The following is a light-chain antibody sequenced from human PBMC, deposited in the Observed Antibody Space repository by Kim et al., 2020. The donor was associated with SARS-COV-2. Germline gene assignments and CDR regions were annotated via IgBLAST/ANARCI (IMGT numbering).Light chain of an antibody. CDR2: EDN. V-gene: IGLV6-57*03. J-gene: IGLJ3*02. CDR3: QSYDTSPWV. CDR1: SGSIASNF. Sequence: GKTVTISCTRSSGSIASNFVQWYQQRPGSAPTTVIYEDNQRPSGVPDRFSGSIDSSSNSASLTISGLQSEDEAVYYCQSYDTSPWVFGGGTKVTVL.